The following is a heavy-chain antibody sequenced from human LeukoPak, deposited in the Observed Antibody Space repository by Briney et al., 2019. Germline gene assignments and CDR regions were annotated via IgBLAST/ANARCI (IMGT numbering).Heavy chain of an antibody. V-gene: IGHV3-21*01. D-gene: IGHD1-26*01. CDR1: GFIFSSYS. CDR3: ARIDVGATGFDY. Sequence: GGSLRLSCAASGFIFSSYSMNWVRQAPGRGLEWVSSISSTSTYIYYADSVKGRFTISRDNANNSLYLRMNSLRAEDTAVYYCARIDVGATGFDYWGQGTLVTVSS. J-gene: IGHJ4*02. CDR2: ISSTSTYI.